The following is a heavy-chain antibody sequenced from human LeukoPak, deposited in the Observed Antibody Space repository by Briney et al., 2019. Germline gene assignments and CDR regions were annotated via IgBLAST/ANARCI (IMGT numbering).Heavy chain of an antibody. Sequence: GGSLRLFCAASVFTFSDYYMSWIRQAPGKGLEWVSYISSSGSTIYYADSVKGRFTISRDNAKNSLYLQMNSLRAEDTAVYYCARMYYDILTGYYFDYWGQGTLVTVSS. CDR3: ARMYYDILTGYYFDY. V-gene: IGHV3-11*01. CDR1: VFTFSDYY. J-gene: IGHJ4*02. D-gene: IGHD3-9*01. CDR2: ISSSGSTI.